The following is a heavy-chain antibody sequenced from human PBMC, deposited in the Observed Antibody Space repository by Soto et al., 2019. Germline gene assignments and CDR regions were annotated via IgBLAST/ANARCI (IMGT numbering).Heavy chain of an antibody. Sequence: ASVKVSCKASGYTFTSYAMHWVRQAPGQRLEWMGWINAGNGNTKYSQKFQGRVTITRDTSASTAYMELSSLRSEDTAVYYCARFLRRYSGSYSNPDNWFDPWGQGTLVTVSS. D-gene: IGHD1-26*01. CDR1: GYTFTSYA. J-gene: IGHJ5*02. CDR3: ARFLRRYSGSYSNPDNWFDP. CDR2: INAGNGNT. V-gene: IGHV1-3*01.